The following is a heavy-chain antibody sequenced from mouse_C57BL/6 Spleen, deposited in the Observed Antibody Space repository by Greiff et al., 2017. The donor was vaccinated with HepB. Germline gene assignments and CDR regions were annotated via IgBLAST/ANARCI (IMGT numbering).Heavy chain of an antibody. CDR1: GYSITSGYY. V-gene: IGHV3-6*01. Sequence: EVKLQESGPGLVKPSQSLSLTCSVTGYSITSGYYWNWIRQFPGNKLEWMGYISYDGSNNYNPSLKNRISITRDTSKNQFFLKLNSVTTEDTATYYCARSGFDYWGQGTTLTVSS. D-gene: IGHD4-1*01. CDR2: ISYDGSN. CDR3: ARSGFDY. J-gene: IGHJ2*01.